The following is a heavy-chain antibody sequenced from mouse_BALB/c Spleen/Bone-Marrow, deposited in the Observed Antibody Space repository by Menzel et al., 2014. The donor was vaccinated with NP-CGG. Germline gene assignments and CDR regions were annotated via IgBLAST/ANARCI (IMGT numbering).Heavy chain of an antibody. Sequence: DVHLVESGGGLVQPGGSRKLSCAASGSTFSSFAMHWVRQAPEKGLEWVAYISSGSSTIYYADTVMGRFTISRDNPKNTLFLQMTSLRSEDTAMYYCARSGSSSGYFDYWGQGTTLTVSS. CDR2: ISSGSSTI. CDR1: GSTFSSFA. J-gene: IGHJ2*01. V-gene: IGHV5-17*02. D-gene: IGHD1-1*01. CDR3: ARSGSSSGYFDY.